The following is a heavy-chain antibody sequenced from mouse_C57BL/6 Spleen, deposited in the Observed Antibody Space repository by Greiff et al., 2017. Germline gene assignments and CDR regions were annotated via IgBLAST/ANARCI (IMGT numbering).Heavy chain of an antibody. CDR1: GYTFTSYW. CDR3: ARKANGYWYFDV. CDR2: IDPSDSYT. V-gene: IGHV1-69*01. Sequence: QVQLQQPGAELVMPGASVKLSCKASGYTFTSYWMHWVKQRPGQGLEWIGEIDPSDSYTNYNQKFKGKSTLTVDKSSSTAYMQLSSLTAEESAVYYCARKANGYWYFDVWGTGTTVTVSS. J-gene: IGHJ1*03. D-gene: IGHD1-1*02.